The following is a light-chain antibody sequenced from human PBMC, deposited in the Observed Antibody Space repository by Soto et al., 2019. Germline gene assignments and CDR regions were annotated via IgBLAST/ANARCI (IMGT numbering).Light chain of an antibody. J-gene: IGKJ2*01. CDR2: GTS. CDR3: QQYRSSMYT. Sequence: ETVLTQSPGTLSLSPGERATLSCRPSQSVSSSYLAWYQQKPGQAPRLLIYGTSNRATGIPDRFSGSGSGTDFTLTISRLEPEDFAVYYCQQYRSSMYTFGQGTKLEIK. CDR1: QSVSSSY. V-gene: IGKV3-20*01.